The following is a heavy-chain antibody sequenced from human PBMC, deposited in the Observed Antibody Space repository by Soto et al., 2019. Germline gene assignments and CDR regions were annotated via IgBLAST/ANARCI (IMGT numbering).Heavy chain of an antibody. V-gene: IGHV4-34*01. D-gene: IGHD3-10*01. CDR3: ARRLHSITMVRGVSYGMDV. CDR2: INHSGST. CDR1: GGSFSGYY. Sequence: PSETLSLTCAVYGGSFSGYYWSWIRQPPGKGLEWIGEINHSGSTNYNPSLKSRVTISVDTSKNQFSLKLSSVTAADTAVYYCARRLHSITMVRGVSYGMDVWGQGTTVTVSS. J-gene: IGHJ6*02.